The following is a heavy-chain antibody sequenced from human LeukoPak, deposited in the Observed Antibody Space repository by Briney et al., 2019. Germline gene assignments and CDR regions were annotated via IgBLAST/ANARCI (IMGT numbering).Heavy chain of an antibody. Sequence: GGSLRLSCAASGFTFSSYWMHWVRQAPGRGLVWVSRINTDGSSTSYADSVKGRFTISRDNAKNRLYVQMNSLRAEDTAVYYCATGSGLWSPDYWGQGTLVTVSS. D-gene: IGHD5-18*01. V-gene: IGHV3-74*01. J-gene: IGHJ4*02. CDR2: INTDGSST. CDR1: GFTFSSYW. CDR3: ATGSGLWSPDY.